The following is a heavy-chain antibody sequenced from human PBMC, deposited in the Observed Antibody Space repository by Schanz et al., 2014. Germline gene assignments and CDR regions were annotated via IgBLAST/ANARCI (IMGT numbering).Heavy chain of an antibody. CDR1: EFTFSTDA. V-gene: IGHV3-23*01. Sequence: EVQLLESGGGLVQPGGSLRLSCAASEFTFSTDAMSWVRQAPGKGLEWVSLISDSGDTAYYADSVKGRFTISRDNSKNTLYLQMNSLRPEDTAVYYCARGGFGEVSYFDYWGQGTLVTVSS. D-gene: IGHD3-10*01. CDR3: ARGGFGEVSYFDY. J-gene: IGHJ4*02. CDR2: ISDSGDTA.